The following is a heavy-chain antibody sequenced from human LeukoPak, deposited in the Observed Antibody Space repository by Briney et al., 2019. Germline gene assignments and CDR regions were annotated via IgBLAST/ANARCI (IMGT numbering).Heavy chain of an antibody. V-gene: IGHV4-39*01. CDR1: GGSISSSSYY. Sequence: PSETLSLTCTVSGGSISSSSYYWGWIRQPPGKGLEWIGSIYYSGSTYYNPSLKSRVTISVDTSKNQFFLKLSSVTAADTAVYYCARAKGPYGSGSYYMGNYFDYWGQGTLVTVSS. D-gene: IGHD3-10*01. CDR3: ARAKGPYGSGSYYMGNYFDY. CDR2: IYYSGST. J-gene: IGHJ4*02.